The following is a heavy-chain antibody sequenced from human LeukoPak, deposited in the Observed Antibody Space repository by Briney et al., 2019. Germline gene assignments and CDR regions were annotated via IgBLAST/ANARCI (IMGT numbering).Heavy chain of an antibody. J-gene: IGHJ4*02. D-gene: IGHD2-15*01. V-gene: IGHV3-23*01. CDR3: ALLTGYCTGDSCYN. CDR2: IGAGGATT. CDR1: GFTFSSYS. Sequence: GGSLRLSCAASGFTFSSYSMNWVRQAPGKGLEWVSAIGAGGATTYYADSVKGRFTISRDNSKNTLYLQMNSLRAEDTAVYYCALLTGYCTGDSCYNWGQGTLVTVSS.